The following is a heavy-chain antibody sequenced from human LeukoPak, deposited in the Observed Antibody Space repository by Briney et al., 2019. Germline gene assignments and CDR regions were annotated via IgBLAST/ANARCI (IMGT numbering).Heavy chain of an antibody. CDR2: IHYTGAT. D-gene: IGHD6-19*01. V-gene: IGHV4-39*01. Sequence: PSETLSLTCSVSGDSFNNNLYFWAWIRQPPGKGLKWVGSIHYTGATYYSPSLKSRVTISIDTSKNQFSLRLTSLTAADTAVYYCARMYTDGWYEYWGQGILVTVSS. CDR3: ARMYTDGWYEY. J-gene: IGHJ4*02. CDR1: GDSFNNNLYF.